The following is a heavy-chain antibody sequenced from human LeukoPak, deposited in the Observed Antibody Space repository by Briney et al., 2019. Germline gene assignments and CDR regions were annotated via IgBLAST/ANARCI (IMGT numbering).Heavy chain of an antibody. Sequence: PSEPLSLTCTVPSGSISSYYWSWIRQPPGKGLEWLGYVYYSGNTNYNPSLKSRVTISVDTSKNKFSLKLSSVTAADTAVYYCARVQRITIFGAGYFDYGGQGTLVTVSS. J-gene: IGHJ4*02. V-gene: IGHV4-59*01. CDR3: ARVQRITIFGAGYFDY. CDR1: SGSISSYY. D-gene: IGHD3-3*01. CDR2: VYYSGNT.